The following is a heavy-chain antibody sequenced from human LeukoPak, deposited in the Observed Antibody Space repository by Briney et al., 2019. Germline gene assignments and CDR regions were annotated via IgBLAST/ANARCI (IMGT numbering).Heavy chain of an antibody. J-gene: IGHJ5*02. Sequence: SETLSLTCTVSGGSISISSSYWGWIHQPPGKGLEWVGSVHYSGNTFYNPSLKSRVTISLDTSKNHFSLKVHSVTAADTAVYYCASAAAAGTTWFDPWGQGTLVTVSS. D-gene: IGHD6-13*01. CDR1: GGSISISSSY. CDR2: VHYSGNT. CDR3: ASAAAAGTTWFDP. V-gene: IGHV4-39*07.